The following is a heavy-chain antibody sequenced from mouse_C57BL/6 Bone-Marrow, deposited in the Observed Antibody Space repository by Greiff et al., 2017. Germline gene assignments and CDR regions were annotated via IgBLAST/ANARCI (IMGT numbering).Heavy chain of an antibody. CDR3: ARAIYYKDY. CDR2: IHPNSGST. CDR1: GYTFTSYW. Sequence: VQLQQSGAELVRPGASVKLSCKASGYTFTSYWMHWVKQRPGQGLEWIGMIHPNSGSTNYNEKFKIKATLTVDKSSSTAYMQLSSLTSEDSAVYYCARAIYYKDYWGQGTTLTVSS. D-gene: IGHD2-1*01. J-gene: IGHJ2*01. V-gene: IGHV1-64*01.